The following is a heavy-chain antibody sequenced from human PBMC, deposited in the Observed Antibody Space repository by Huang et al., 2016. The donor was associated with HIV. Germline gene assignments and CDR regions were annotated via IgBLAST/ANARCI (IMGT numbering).Heavy chain of an antibody. D-gene: IGHD3-22*01. Sequence: QVQLQQWGAELLKPSETLSLTCAVSGGSFSGHYWTWLRQPPGRGLEWIGEISDSGSTAYNPSLKSRVTISGDTSHSQFSLKLNSVTAADTAIYYCARMFKYDSGGYWGNDAFDIWGQGTMVTVSS. CDR2: ISDSGST. CDR3: ARMFKYDSGGYWGNDAFDI. CDR1: GGSFSGHY. J-gene: IGHJ3*02. V-gene: IGHV4-34*02.